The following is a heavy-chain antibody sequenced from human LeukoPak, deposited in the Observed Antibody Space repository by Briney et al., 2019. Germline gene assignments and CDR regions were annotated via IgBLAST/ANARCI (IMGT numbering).Heavy chain of an antibody. CDR2: IIPIFGTA. Sequence: GASVKVSCKASGGTFSIYAISWVRQAPGQGLEWMGGIIPIFGTANYAQKFQGRVTITADESTSTAYMELSSLRSEDTAVYYCARAGSRWGYSSNWFDPWGQGTLVTVSS. J-gene: IGHJ5*02. CDR3: ARAGSRWGYSSNWFDP. D-gene: IGHD6-13*01. CDR1: GGTFSIYA. V-gene: IGHV1-69*13.